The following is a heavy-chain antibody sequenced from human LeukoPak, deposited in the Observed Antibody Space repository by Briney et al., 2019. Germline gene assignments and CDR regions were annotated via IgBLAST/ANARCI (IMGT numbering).Heavy chain of an antibody. CDR1: GGSISSVGYY. CDR3: ARDGYDSSGYYPNWFDP. V-gene: IGHV4-31*03. J-gene: IGHJ5*02. D-gene: IGHD3-22*01. CDR2: IYYSGST. Sequence: SHTLSLTCTVSGGSISSVGYYWSWIRQHPGKGLEWIGYIYYSGSTYYNPSLKSRVTISVDTSKNQFSLKLSSVTAADTAVYYCARDGYDSSGYYPNWFDPWGQGTLVTVSS.